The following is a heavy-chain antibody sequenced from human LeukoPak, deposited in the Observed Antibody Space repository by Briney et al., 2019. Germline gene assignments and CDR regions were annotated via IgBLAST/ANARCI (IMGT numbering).Heavy chain of an antibody. Sequence: PGGSLRLSCTASGFTFSSYAMSWVCQAPGKGLEWVSAISGSGGSTYYADSVKGRFTISRDNSKNTLYLQMNSLRAEDTAVYYCAKGQWGTGIMDAFDIWGQGTMVTVSS. J-gene: IGHJ3*02. V-gene: IGHV3-23*01. CDR3: AKGQWGTGIMDAFDI. D-gene: IGHD3-16*01. CDR2: ISGSGGST. CDR1: GFTFSSYA.